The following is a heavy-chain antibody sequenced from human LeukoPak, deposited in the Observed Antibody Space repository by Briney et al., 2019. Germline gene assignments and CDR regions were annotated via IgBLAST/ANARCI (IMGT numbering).Heavy chain of an antibody. CDR3: ASSYMVRGVGFDP. CDR2: IYYSGST. J-gene: IGHJ5*02. V-gene: IGHV4-30-4*01. CDR1: GGSISSGDYY. D-gene: IGHD3-10*01. Sequence: PSETLSLTCTVSGGSISSGDYYWSWIRQPPGKGLEWIGYIYYSGSTYYNPSLKSRVTISVDTSKNQFSLKLSSVTAADTAVYYCASSYMVRGVGFDPWGQGTLVTVSS.